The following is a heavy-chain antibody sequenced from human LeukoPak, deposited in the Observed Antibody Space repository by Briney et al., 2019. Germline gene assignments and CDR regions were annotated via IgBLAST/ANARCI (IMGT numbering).Heavy chain of an antibody. V-gene: IGHV1-69*05. CDR3: AREKSGLRLGELSPYYYYYMDV. Sequence: SVKVSCKASGGTFSSYAISWVRQAPGQGLEWMGGIIPIFGAANYAQKFQGRVTITTDESTSTAYMELSSLRSEDTAVYYCAREKSGLRLGELSPYYYYYMDVWGKGTPVTVSS. CDR1: GGTFSSYA. CDR2: IIPIFGAA. J-gene: IGHJ6*03. D-gene: IGHD3-16*02.